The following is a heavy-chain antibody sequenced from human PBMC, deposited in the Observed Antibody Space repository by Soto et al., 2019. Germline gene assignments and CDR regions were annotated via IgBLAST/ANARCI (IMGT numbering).Heavy chain of an antibody. D-gene: IGHD3-3*01. V-gene: IGHV4-30-4*01. CDR3: ARDKRITIFGVVIEGDPTDYYGMDV. CDR2: IYYSGST. Sequence: QVQLQESGPGLVKPSQTLSLTCTVSGGSISSGDYYWSWIRQPRGKGLEWIGYIYYSGSTYYNPSLKSRVTISVDTSKNQFSLKLSSVTAADTAVYYCARDKRITIFGVVIEGDPTDYYGMDVWGQGTTVTVSS. CDR1: GGSISSGDYY. J-gene: IGHJ6*02.